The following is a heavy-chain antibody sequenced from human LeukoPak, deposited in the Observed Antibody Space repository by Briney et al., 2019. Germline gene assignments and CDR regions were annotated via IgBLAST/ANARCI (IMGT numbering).Heavy chain of an antibody. CDR1: GYTFTSYA. J-gene: IGHJ4*02. Sequence: KPGASVKGSCKAPGYTFTSYAMHWVRQAPGQRLEWMGWINAGNGNTKYSQKFQGRVTITRDTSASTAYMELSSLRSEDTAVYYCARARQWLAYFDYWGQGTLVTVSS. CDR3: ARARQWLAYFDY. V-gene: IGHV1-3*01. CDR2: INAGNGNT. D-gene: IGHD6-19*01.